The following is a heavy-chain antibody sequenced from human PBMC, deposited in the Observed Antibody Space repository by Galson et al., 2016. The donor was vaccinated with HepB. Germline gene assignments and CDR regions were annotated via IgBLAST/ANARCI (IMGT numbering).Heavy chain of an antibody. V-gene: IGHV3-13*04. D-gene: IGHD6-13*01. CDR3: ARIARGSSYTLGYFDL. CDR1: GFTFRSYD. Sequence: SLRLSCAASGFTFRSYDMSWVRQSTGKGLEWVVAIGTLHDSFFPDSVQGRFSISRENVKNSLYLQLNRLRAGDTAVYYCARIARGSSYTLGYFDLWGRGTLVTVSS. CDR2: IGTLHDS. J-gene: IGHJ2*01.